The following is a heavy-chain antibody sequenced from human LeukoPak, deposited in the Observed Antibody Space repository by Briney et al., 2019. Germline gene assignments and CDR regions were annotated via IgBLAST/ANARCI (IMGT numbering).Heavy chain of an antibody. Sequence: GGSLRLSCVASGLNFDDSAMHWVRQAPGKGLEWVSLISGDGGSTYYADSMKGRFTISRDNSKNSLYLQMNSLRTEDTALYYCARDSQEFFQHWGQGTLVTVSS. J-gene: IGHJ1*01. CDR1: GLNFDDSA. CDR3: ARDSQEFFQH. CDR2: ISGDGGST. V-gene: IGHV3-43*02.